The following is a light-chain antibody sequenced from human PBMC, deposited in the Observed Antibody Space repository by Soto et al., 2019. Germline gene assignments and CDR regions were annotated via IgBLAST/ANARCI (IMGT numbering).Light chain of an antibody. CDR2: EVS. V-gene: IGLV2-14*01. CDR1: SSDVGGYDY. Sequence: QSALTQPASVSGSPGQSITISCTGTSSDVGGYDYVSWYQRHPGKAPELMIYEVSNRPSGISNRFSGSKSGNTASLTISGLQAEDEADYYCSSWTSSATQVLGGGTKLTVL. J-gene: IGLJ3*02. CDR3: SSWTSSATQV.